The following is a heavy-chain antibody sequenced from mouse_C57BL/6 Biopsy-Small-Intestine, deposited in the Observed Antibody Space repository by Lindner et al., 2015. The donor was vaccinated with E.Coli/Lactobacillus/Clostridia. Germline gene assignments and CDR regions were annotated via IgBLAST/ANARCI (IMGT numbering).Heavy chain of an antibody. Sequence: VQLQESGAELVKPGASVKISCKASGYAFSSFWMNWVKQRPGKGLEWIGQIYPGDGDTKYNGKFKDKATLTADISSSTAYMELNSVTSEDSAVYFCVRDSFAYWGQETLVTVS. CDR2: IYPGDGDT. CDR3: VRDSFAY. V-gene: IGHV1-80*01. CDR1: GYAFSSFW. J-gene: IGHJ3*01.